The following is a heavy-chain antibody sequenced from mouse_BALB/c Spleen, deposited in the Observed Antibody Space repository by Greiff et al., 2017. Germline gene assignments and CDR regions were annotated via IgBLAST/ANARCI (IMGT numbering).Heavy chain of an antibody. CDR1: GYTFTSYW. V-gene: IGHV1-87*01. CDR2: IYPGDGDT. CDR3: ARGGYYYGSSYDY. D-gene: IGHD1-1*01. Sequence: QVQLQQSGAELARPGASVKLSCKASGYTFTSYWMQWVKQRPGQGLEWIGAIYPGDGDTRYTQKFKGKATLTADKSSSTAYMQLSSLASEDSAVYYCARGGYYYGSSYDYWGQGTTLTVAS. J-gene: IGHJ2*01.